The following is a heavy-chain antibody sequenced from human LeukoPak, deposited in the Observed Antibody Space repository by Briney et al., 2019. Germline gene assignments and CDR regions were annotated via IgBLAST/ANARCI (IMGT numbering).Heavy chain of an antibody. J-gene: IGHJ5*02. Sequence: ASVKVSCKASGYTFTSYDINWVRQATGQGLEWMGWMNPNSGNTGYAQKFQGRVTMTRNTSISTAYMELSSLRSEDTAVYYCAREKSRITGTTVNWFDAWGQGTLVTVSS. CDR2: MNPNSGNT. D-gene: IGHD1-20*01. CDR3: AREKSRITGTTVNWFDA. CDR1: GYTFTSYD. V-gene: IGHV1-8*01.